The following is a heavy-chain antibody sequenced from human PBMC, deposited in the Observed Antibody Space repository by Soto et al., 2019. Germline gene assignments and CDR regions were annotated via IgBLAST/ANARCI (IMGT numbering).Heavy chain of an antibody. CDR1: GFTFSSYS. CDR2: ISSSSSYI. D-gene: IGHD6-13*01. CDR3: ARDPKQQLRRNMDV. V-gene: IGHV3-21*01. J-gene: IGHJ6*02. Sequence: SLRLSCAASGFTFSSYSMNWVRQAPGKGLEWVSSISSSSSYIYYADSVKGRFTISRDNAKNSLYLQMNSLRAEDAAVYYCARDPKQQLRRNMDVWGQGTTVTVSS.